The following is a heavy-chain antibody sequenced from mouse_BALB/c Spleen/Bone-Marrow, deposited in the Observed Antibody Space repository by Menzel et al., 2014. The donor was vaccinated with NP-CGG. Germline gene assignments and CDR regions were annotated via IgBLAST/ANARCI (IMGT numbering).Heavy chain of an antibody. CDR1: GFNIKDTY. D-gene: IGHD1-1*01. J-gene: IGHJ2*01. CDR2: IDPANGNT. CDR3: ASYYYGHYFDY. Sequence: VQLQQPGAELVKPGASVKLSCTASGFNIKDTYMHWVKQRPEQGLEWIGRIDPANGNTKYDPKFQGKATITADTPSNTAYLQLSSLTSEDTAVYYWASYYYGHYFDYWGQGTTLTVSS. V-gene: IGHV14-3*02.